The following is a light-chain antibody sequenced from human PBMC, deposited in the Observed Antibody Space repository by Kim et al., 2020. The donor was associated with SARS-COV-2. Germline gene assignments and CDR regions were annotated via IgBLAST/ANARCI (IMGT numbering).Light chain of an antibody. Sequence: DIQMTQSPSSVSASVGDRVTITCRASQGISTWLAWYQQKPGRAPRLLIYGASNLQDGVPSRFSGSGSGTDFTLTINFLQPEDFATYYCQQPNTFPWTFGQGTKVDIK. CDR2: GAS. V-gene: IGKV1-12*01. J-gene: IGKJ1*01. CDR3: QQPNTFPWT. CDR1: QGISTW.